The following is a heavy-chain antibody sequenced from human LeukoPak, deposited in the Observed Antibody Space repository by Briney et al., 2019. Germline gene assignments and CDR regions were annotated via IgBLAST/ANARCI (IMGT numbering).Heavy chain of an antibody. V-gene: IGHV1-2*02. J-gene: IGHJ4*02. Sequence: GASVKVSCKASGYSFTDYYIRWVRQAPGQGLEWMGWINPNSGGTNYAQRFQGRVTMTRNTSIITAYMELSRLRSDDTADYYCARGESDILTGDVRYHFDHWGQGTLVTVSS. CDR3: ARGESDILTGDVRYHFDH. CDR1: GYSFTDYY. CDR2: INPNSGGT. D-gene: IGHD3-9*01.